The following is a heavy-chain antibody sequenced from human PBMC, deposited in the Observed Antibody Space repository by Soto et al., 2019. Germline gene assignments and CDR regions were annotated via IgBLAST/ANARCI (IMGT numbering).Heavy chain of an antibody. J-gene: IGHJ4*02. V-gene: IGHV5-51*01. Sequence: PGESLKISCKGSGYSFTNYWIGWVRQMPGKGLEWMGIIYPGDSNTRYSSSLQGQVTISADRSISTAYLQWSSLKASDTAMYYCARQGYCSSTACYTVNYWGQGTLVTVSS. CDR2: IYPGDSNT. CDR1: GYSFTNYW. D-gene: IGHD2-2*02. CDR3: ARQGYCSSTACYTVNY.